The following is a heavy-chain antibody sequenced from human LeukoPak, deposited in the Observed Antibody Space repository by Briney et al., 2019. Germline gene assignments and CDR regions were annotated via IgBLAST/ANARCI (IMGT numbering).Heavy chain of an antibody. V-gene: IGHV1-2*04. D-gene: IGHD3-10*01. CDR2: INLNSGGT. Sequence: ASVKVSCKASGYTFTGYYMHWVRQAPGQGLEWMGWINLNSGGTNYAQKFQGWVTMTRDTSISTAYMELSRLRSDDTAVYYCARAAYGSGSYYNLYYFDYWGQGTLVTVSS. CDR3: ARAAYGSGSYYNLYYFDY. CDR1: GYTFTGYY. J-gene: IGHJ4*02.